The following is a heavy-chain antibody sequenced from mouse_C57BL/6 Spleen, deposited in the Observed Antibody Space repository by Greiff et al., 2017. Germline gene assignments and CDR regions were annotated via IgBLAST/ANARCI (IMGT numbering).Heavy chain of an antibody. D-gene: IGHD1-2*01. CDR2: INPTSGST. V-gene: IGHV1-64*01. CDR1: GYTFTSYW. Sequence: VQLQQPGAELVKPGASVKLSCKASGYTFTSYWMHWVKQRPGQGLEWIGMINPTSGSTNYNEKFKSKATLTVDKSSSTAYMQLSSLTSEDSAVYYCARDGYGRPFDYWGQGTTLTVSS. J-gene: IGHJ2*01. CDR3: ARDGYGRPFDY.